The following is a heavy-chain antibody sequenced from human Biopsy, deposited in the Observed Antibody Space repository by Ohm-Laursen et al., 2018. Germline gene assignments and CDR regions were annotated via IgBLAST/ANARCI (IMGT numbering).Heavy chain of an antibody. CDR1: KFTVRTNS. CDR3: ARGSGSGFYFDQ. Sequence: SLRLSCAAPKFTVRTNSMSWVRLAPGKGLEWVSVIYAGATTYYPDSVKGRFTISRDNSRNTVYLQMDSLRGGDTAVYFCARGSGSGFYFDQWGQGTLVTVSS. CDR2: IYAGATT. J-gene: IGHJ4*02. V-gene: IGHV3-66*01. D-gene: IGHD2-15*01.